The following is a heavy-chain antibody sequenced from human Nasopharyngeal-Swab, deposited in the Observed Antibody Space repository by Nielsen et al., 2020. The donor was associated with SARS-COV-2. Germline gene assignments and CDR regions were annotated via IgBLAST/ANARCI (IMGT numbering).Heavy chain of an antibody. V-gene: IGHV1-18*01. CDR3: VREVYSTGTNNFGF. CDR1: GYTFTDYA. Sequence: ASAKVSCKASGYTFTDYALSWVRQAPGQGLEWMGWINPYNGQINYAQKPQGSVTITTDTSTSNAYKELRSLRSDDTARYFCVREVYSTGTNNFGFWGQGTLVTVSS. CDR2: INPYNGQI. J-gene: IGHJ1*01. D-gene: IGHD2-8*01.